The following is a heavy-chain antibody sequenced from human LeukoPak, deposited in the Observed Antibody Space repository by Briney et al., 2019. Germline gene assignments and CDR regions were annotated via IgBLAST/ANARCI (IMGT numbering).Heavy chain of an antibody. CDR2: IYPGDSDT. Sequence: GESLKISCNGSGYSFTSYWIKWGRQMPGKGLEWMGIIYPGDSDTKYSPSFQGQVTISAEKSINTAYLQWSSLKASDTAMYYCARRSYGGKDFDYWGQGTLVTVSS. CDR1: GYSFTSYW. V-gene: IGHV5-51*01. D-gene: IGHD4-23*01. CDR3: ARRSYGGKDFDY. J-gene: IGHJ4*02.